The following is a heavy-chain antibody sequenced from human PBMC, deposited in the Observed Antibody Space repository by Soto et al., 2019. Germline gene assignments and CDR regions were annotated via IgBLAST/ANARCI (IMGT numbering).Heavy chain of an antibody. CDR1: GGTFSSYA. CDR3: ARNNCSGGSCRLYFQH. J-gene: IGHJ1*01. Sequence: SVKVSCKASGGTFSSYAISWVRQAPGQGLEWMGGIIPIFGTANYAQKFQGRVTITADESTSTAYMELSSLRSEDTAVYYCARNNCSGGSCRLYFQHWGQGTLVTVSS. CDR2: IIPIFGTA. D-gene: IGHD2-15*01. V-gene: IGHV1-69*13.